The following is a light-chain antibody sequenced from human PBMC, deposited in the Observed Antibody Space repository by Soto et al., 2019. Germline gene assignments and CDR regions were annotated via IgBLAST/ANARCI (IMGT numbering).Light chain of an antibody. CDR3: TSYTSSTTLYV. J-gene: IGLJ1*01. Sequence: SALTQPASVSGSPGQSISISCTGPSSDVGDYISVSWFQQHPGKAPKLMIYEVSNRPSGVSNRFSGSKSANTASLTISGLQAEDEADYYCTSYTSSTTLYVFGTGTKLTVL. V-gene: IGLV2-14*01. CDR2: EVS. CDR1: SSDVGDYIS.